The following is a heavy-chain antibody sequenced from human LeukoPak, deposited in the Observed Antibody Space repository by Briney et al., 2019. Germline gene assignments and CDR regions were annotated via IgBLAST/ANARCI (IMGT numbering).Heavy chain of an antibody. CDR1: GGSIGSYY. CDR3: ARDPGPNYYYGMDV. J-gene: IGHJ6*02. V-gene: IGHV4-59*01. Sequence: SETLSLTCTVSGGSIGSYYWSWIRQPPGKGLEWIGYIYYSGSTNYNPSLKSRVTISVDTSKNQFSLKLSSVTAADTAVYYCARDPGPNYYYGMDVWGQGTTVTVSS. CDR2: IYYSGST.